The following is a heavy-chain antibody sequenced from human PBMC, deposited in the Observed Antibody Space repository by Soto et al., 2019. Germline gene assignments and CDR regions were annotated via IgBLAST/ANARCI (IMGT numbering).Heavy chain of an antibody. CDR3: ARGNRPPTYYFEY. Sequence: SETLSLTCTVSGGSISSYYWSWIRQPPGKGLEWIGYIYYSGSTNYNPSLKSRVTISVDTSKNQFSLKASDTAIYYCARGNRPPTYYFEYWGQGTLVTVSS. D-gene: IGHD1-1*01. CDR2: IYYSGST. J-gene: IGHJ4*02. CDR1: GGSISSYY. V-gene: IGHV4-59*12.